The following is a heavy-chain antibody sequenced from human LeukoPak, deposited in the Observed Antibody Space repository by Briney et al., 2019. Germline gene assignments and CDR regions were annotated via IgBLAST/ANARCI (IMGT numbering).Heavy chain of an antibody. CDR2: ISSSSSYI. J-gene: IGHJ3*02. V-gene: IGHV3-21*01. D-gene: IGHD6-6*01. Sequence: GGSLRLSCAASGFTFSSYSMNWVRQAPWKGREWVSSISSSSSYIYYADSVKGRFTISRDNAKNSLYLQMNSLRAEDTAVYYCARGVSSSLYDAFDIWGQGTMVTVSS. CDR3: ARGVSSSLYDAFDI. CDR1: GFTFSSYS.